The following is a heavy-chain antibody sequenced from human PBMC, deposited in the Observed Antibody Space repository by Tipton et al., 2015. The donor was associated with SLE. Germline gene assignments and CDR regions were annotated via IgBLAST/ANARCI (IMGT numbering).Heavy chain of an antibody. CDR1: GGSFSEYF. CDR3: AKQEPRMIRGYWYFDL. Sequence: LRLSCAVYGGSFSEYFWTWVRQPPGKGLEWIGEISRGGRIDYNPSLKSRVSMSLDTSTNQFSLKLRSVTAADTAVYYCAKQEPRMIRGYWYFDLWGRGTLVSVSS. V-gene: IGHV4-34*01. J-gene: IGHJ2*01. D-gene: IGHD3-10*01. CDR2: ISRGGRI.